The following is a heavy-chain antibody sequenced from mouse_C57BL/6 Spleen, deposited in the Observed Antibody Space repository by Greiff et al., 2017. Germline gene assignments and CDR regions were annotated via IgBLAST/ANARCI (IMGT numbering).Heavy chain of an antibody. CDR2: IDPSDSYT. V-gene: IGHV1-69*01. CDR1: GYTFTSYW. J-gene: IGHJ4*01. Sequence: QVQLQQSGAELVMPGASVKLSCKASGYTFTSYWMHWVKQRPGQGLEWIGEIDPSDSYTNYNQKFKGRSTLTVDKSASTPYMQLNSLQSEYSAVYYCARRGKATVAMGDWGPGTSVTVSS. CDR3: ARRGKATVAMGD. D-gene: IGHD1-1*01.